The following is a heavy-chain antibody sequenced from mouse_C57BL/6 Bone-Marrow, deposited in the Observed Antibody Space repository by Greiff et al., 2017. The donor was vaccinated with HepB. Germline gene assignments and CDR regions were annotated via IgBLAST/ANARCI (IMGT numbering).Heavy chain of an antibody. D-gene: IGHD1-1*01. CDR2: IDPEDGET. V-gene: IGHV14-2*01. CDR1: GFNIKDYY. Sequence: EVKLVESGAELVKPGASVKLSCTASGFNIKDYYMHWVKQRTEQGLEWIGRIDPEDGETKYAPKFQGKATITADTSSNTAYLQLSSLTSEDTAVYYCASEKGDYYGSRPWFAYWGQGTLVTVSA. J-gene: IGHJ3*01. CDR3: ASEKGDYYGSRPWFAY.